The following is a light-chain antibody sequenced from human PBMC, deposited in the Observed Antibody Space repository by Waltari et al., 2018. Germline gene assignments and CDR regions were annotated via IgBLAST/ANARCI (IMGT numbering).Light chain of an antibody. J-gene: IGLJ2*01. CDR1: SSNIGSNY. V-gene: IGLV1-47*01. CDR2: RSN. CDR3: SSWDDILTGPI. Sequence: QSVLTQPPSASGTPGQRVTISCSGSSSNIGSNYVYWYQQFPGTTPKLLIYRSNQRPSGVPDRFSGSKSGTSASLAISVLRFEDEADYYCSSWDDILTGPIFGGGTKLTVL.